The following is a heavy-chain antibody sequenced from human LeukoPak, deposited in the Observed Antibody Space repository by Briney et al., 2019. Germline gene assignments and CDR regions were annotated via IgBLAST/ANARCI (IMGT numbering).Heavy chain of an antibody. CDR2: ISGGGGNT. D-gene: IGHD6-19*01. Sequence: GGSLRLSCAASGFTFNNYAMSWVRQAPGKGLEWVSSISGGGGNTYYADSVKGRFTISRDNSKNTLYLQMNSLRVADTAVYYCAKDRRITMAGTVDYFDYWGQGTLVTVSS. J-gene: IGHJ4*02. V-gene: IGHV3-23*01. CDR3: AKDRRITMAGTVDYFDY. CDR1: GFTFNNYA.